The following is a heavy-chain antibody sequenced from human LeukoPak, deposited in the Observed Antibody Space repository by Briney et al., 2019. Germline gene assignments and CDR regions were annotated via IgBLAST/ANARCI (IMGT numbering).Heavy chain of an antibody. V-gene: IGHV4-30-2*01. CDR3: ARAYCGGDCYSYYYYGMDV. Sequence: SQTLSLTCAVSGGSISSGGYSWSWIRQPPGKGLEWIGYIYHSGSTYYNPSLKSRVTISVDRSKNQFSLKLSSVTAADTAVYYCARAYCGGDCYSYYYYGMDVWGQGTTATVSS. J-gene: IGHJ6*02. CDR1: GGSISSGGYS. CDR2: IYHSGST. D-gene: IGHD2-21*02.